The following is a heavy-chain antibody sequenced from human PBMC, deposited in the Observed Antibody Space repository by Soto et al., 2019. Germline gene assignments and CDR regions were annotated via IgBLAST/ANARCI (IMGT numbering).Heavy chain of an antibody. V-gene: IGHV3-74*01. CDR3: AKPVRFLEWLLEFYYYMDV. J-gene: IGHJ6*03. D-gene: IGHD3-3*01. Sequence: PGGSLRLSCAASGFTFSSHWMHWVRQGLGKGLIGVSRINSDGSSTSYADSVKGRFTISRENSKNTLYLQMNSLRAEDTAVYYCAKPVRFLEWLLEFYYYMDVWGKGTTVTVSS. CDR1: GFTFSSHW. CDR2: INSDGSST.